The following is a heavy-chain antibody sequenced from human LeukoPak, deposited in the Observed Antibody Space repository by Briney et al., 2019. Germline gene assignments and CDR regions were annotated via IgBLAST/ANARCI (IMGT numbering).Heavy chain of an antibody. CDR2: IYTSGST. CDR3: ARGYTSGWVTSLDY. D-gene: IGHD6-19*01. Sequence: KPSETLSLTCAVYGGSFSGYYWSWIRQPAGKGLEWIGRIYTSGSTNYNPSLKSRVTISVDTSKNQFSLKLSSVTATDTAVYYCARGYTSGWVTSLDYWGQGTLVTVSS. V-gene: IGHV4-59*10. J-gene: IGHJ4*02. CDR1: GGSFSGYY.